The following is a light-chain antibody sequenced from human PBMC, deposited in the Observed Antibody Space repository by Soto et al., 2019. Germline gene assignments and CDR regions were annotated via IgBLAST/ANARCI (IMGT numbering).Light chain of an antibody. CDR1: SSDVGGYNY. CDR3: SSYAGTHVV. CDR2: DVN. V-gene: IGLV2-8*01. J-gene: IGLJ1*01. Sequence: QSALTQPPSASGSPGQSVTGSCTGTSSDVGGYNYVSWYQQHPDKAPKLMIYDVNQRPSGVPDRFSGSKSGNTASLTVSGLQAEDEADYYCSSYAGTHVVFGTGTKLTVL.